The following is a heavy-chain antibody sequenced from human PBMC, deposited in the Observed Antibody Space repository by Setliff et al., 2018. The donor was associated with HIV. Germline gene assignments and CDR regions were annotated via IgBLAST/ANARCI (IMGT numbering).Heavy chain of an antibody. Sequence: GESLRLSCAASGFTFSTYAMSWVRQAPGKGLEWVSALSGAGGGTYYADSVKGRFTISRDNYKNTLYLQMNSLRAEDTAVYYCAKAVGLQWFGGYFDHWGQGTPVTVSS. CDR3: AKAVGLQWFGGYFDH. CDR1: GFTFSTYA. D-gene: IGHD3-10*01. J-gene: IGHJ4*02. V-gene: IGHV3-23*01. CDR2: LSGAGGGT.